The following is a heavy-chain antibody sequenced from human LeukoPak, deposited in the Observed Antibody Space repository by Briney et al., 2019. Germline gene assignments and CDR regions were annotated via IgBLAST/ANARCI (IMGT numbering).Heavy chain of an antibody. J-gene: IGHJ4*02. D-gene: IGHD4-17*01. Sequence: AGGSLRLSCAASGFTFSSYGMHWVRQAPGKGLEWVSSISDSSTYIYYADSVKGRFTISRDNAKNSLFLHMNSLRAEDTAVYYCARDPGYGDPWNYFDYWGQGTLVTVSS. V-gene: IGHV3-21*01. CDR1: GFTFSSYG. CDR3: ARDPGYGDPWNYFDY. CDR2: ISDSSTYI.